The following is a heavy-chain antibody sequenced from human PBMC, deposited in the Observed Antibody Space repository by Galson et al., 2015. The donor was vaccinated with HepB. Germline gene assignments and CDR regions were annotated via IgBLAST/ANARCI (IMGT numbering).Heavy chain of an antibody. CDR3: AKAGYYDSSGYYYIYYYYYYMDV. CDR1: GFTFSSYA. Sequence: LRLSCAASGFTFSSYAMNWVRQAPGKGLEWVSAISGSGGSTYYADSVKGRFTISRDNSKNTLYLQMNSLRAEDTAVYYCAKAGYYDSSGYYYIYYYYYYMDVWSKGTTVTVSS. D-gene: IGHD3-22*01. J-gene: IGHJ6*03. V-gene: IGHV3-23*01. CDR2: ISGSGGST.